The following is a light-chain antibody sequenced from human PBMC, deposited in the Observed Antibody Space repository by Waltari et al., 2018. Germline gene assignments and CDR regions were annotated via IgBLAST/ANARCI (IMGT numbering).Light chain of an antibody. CDR1: QSVPSIY. CDR3: QQYLRSPYT. J-gene: IGKJ2*01. Sequence: EIVLTQSPGTLSLSPGERATLSCRASQSVPSIYLAWYQQKPGQAPRLLIYGGSNRTTGIPDRFSGSGSGSDFTLTISRMEPEEFAVYSCQQYLRSPYTFGQGTKVEIK. V-gene: IGKV3-20*01. CDR2: GGS.